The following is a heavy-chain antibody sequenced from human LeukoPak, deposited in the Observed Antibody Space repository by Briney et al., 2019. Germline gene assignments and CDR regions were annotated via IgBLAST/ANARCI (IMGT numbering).Heavy chain of an antibody. Sequence: SETLSLTCTVSGGSISSSSYYWGWIRQPPGKGLEWIGSIYYSGSTYYNPSLKSRVTISVDTSKNQFSLKLSSVTAADTAVYYCARSYDYGGNPLVWGQGTLVTVSS. D-gene: IGHD4-23*01. J-gene: IGHJ4*02. V-gene: IGHV4-39*01. CDR2: IYYSGST. CDR3: ARSYDYGGNPLV. CDR1: GGSISSSSYY.